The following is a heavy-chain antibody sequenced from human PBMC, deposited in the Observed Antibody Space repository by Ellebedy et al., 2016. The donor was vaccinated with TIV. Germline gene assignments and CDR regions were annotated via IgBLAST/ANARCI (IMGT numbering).Heavy chain of an antibody. Sequence: GGSLRLXXAASGFTFSDYVMSWVRQTPGKGLEWVSGITTSGGSTYYADSVKGRFTISRDNLKNTLNLQMNSLRVDDTALYYCARDRIGPNWYTTFDQWGQGTLVTVSS. CDR1: GFTFSDYV. CDR3: ARDRIGPNWYTTFDQ. J-gene: IGHJ4*02. V-gene: IGHV3-23*01. D-gene: IGHD2-2*02. CDR2: ITTSGGST.